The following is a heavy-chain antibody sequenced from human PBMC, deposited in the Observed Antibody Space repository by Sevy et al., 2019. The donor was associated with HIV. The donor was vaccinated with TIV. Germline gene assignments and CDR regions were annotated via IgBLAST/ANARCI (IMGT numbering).Heavy chain of an antibody. CDR3: ARAPLIYYDRSGYPYYFDS. D-gene: IGHD3-22*01. CDR2: IYADGTT. J-gene: IGHJ4*02. Sequence: GGSLRLSCAASGFTVSTNYMSWVRQAPGKGLEWVSVIYADGTTLYADSVKGRFTISRDNSKNTLYLQMNILRAEDTAVYYCARAPLIYYDRSGYPYYFDSWGRGTLVTVSS. V-gene: IGHV3-53*01. CDR1: GFTVSTNY.